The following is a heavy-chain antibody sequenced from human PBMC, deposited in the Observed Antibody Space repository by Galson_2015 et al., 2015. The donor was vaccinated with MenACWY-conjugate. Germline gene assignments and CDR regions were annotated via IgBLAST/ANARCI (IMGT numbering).Heavy chain of an antibody. D-gene: IGHD6-19*01. CDR3: ARAKEQWLSKTFDV. CDR1: GFTFSNSW. V-gene: IGHV3-7*01. J-gene: IGHJ3*01. Sequence: SLRLSCATSGFTFSNSWMGWVRQAPGKGLEWVANIKHDGSGNFYVDSVKGRFIISRDNAKNSLYLQMDSLRAEDTAVYFCARAKEQWLSKTFDVWGQGTLVTVSS. CDR2: IKHDGSGN.